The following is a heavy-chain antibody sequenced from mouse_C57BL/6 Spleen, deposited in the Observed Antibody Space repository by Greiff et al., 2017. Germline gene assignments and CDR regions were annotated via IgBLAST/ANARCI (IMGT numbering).Heavy chain of an antibody. Sequence: VQLQQPGAELVKPGASVKLSCKASGYTFTSYWMQWVKQRPGQGLEWIGEIDPSDSYTNYNQKFKGKATLTVDTSSSTAYMQLSSLTSEDSAVYYCARGATEDAMDYWGQGTSVTVSS. J-gene: IGHJ4*01. CDR3: ARGATEDAMDY. CDR1: GYTFTSYW. CDR2: IDPSDSYT. D-gene: IGHD3-1*01. V-gene: IGHV1-50*01.